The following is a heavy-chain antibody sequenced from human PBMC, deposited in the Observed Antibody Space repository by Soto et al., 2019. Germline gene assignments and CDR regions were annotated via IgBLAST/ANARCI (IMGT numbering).Heavy chain of an antibody. J-gene: IGHJ1*01. CDR1: GFTFSSYA. CDR3: AKQFSTRVGAAGWRYFQH. Sequence: LRLSCAASGFTFSSYAMSWVRQAPGKGLEWVSAISGSGGSTYYADSVKGRFTISRDNSKNTLYLQMNSLRAEDTAVYYCAKQFSTRVGAAGWRYFQHWGQGTLVTVSS. V-gene: IGHV3-23*01. CDR2: ISGSGGST. D-gene: IGHD6-13*01.